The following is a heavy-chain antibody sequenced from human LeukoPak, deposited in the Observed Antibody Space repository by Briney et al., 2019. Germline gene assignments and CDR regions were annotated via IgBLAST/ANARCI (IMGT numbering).Heavy chain of an antibody. J-gene: IGHJ4*02. CDR3: ARSGDEDTAMSIDY. D-gene: IGHD5-18*01. V-gene: IGHV1-69*04. CDR2: IIPILGIA. CDR1: GVTFSSYA. Sequence: PVKVSCKASGVTFSSYAISWVRQAPGQGLEWMGRIIPILGIANYAQKFQGRVTITADKSTSTAYMELSSLRSEDTAVYYCARSGDEDTAMSIDYWGQGTLVTVSS.